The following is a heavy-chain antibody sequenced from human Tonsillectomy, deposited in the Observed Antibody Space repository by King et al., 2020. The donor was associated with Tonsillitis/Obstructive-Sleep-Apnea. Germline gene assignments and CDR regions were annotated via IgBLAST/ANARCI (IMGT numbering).Heavy chain of an antibody. J-gene: IGHJ5*02. CDR2: IYHSGST. CDR1: GASISSNNW. D-gene: IGHD2-2*02. CDR3: ARENCSDTGCYSSWFDP. V-gene: IGHV4-4*02. Sequence: QLQESGPGLVKPSGTLSLTCAVSGASISSNNWWSWVRQSPGKGLEWIGEIYHSGSTNYSPSLTSRVTISVDKSKNQFSLKLTSVSAADTAVYYCARENCSDTGCYSSWFDPWGQGTLVTVSP.